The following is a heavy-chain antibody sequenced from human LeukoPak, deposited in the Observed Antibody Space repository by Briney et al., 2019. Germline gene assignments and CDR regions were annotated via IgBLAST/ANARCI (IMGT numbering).Heavy chain of an antibody. J-gene: IGHJ4*02. CDR3: AKWTGYGDS. Sequence: PGESLRLSCAASGFTFSSYSMTWVRQAPGKGLEWVSGISNSGDTTYYTDSVKGRFTISRDNSKNTLYLQMNGLRAEDTAVFYCAKWTGYGDSWGQGTLVTVSS. CDR2: ISNSGDTT. V-gene: IGHV3-23*01. CDR1: GFTFSSYS. D-gene: IGHD5-18*01.